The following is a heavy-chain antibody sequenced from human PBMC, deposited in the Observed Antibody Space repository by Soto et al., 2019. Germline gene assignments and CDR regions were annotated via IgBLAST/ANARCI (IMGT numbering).Heavy chain of an antibody. CDR2: IDWDDDK. CDR3: ARMGMTTVNPDYYGMDV. CDR1: GVPLSTSGMC. Sequence: SGPTLVNPRQTLTLTCTFSGVPLSTSGMCVSWIRQPPGKALEWLALIDWDDDKYYSTSLKTRLTISKDTSKNQVVLTMTNMDPVDTATYYCARMGMTTVNPDYYGMDVWGQGTTVTVSS. D-gene: IGHD4-4*01. J-gene: IGHJ6*02. V-gene: IGHV2-70*01.